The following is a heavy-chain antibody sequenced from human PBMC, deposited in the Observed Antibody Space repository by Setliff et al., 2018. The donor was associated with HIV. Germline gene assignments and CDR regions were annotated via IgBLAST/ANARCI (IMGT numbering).Heavy chain of an antibody. CDR3: AKCSEMLGTPATTSGYYCGWFDP. V-gene: IGHV1-18*01. Sequence: ASVKVSCKASGYTFTRYGISWVRQAPGQGLEWMGWVSAYDGKALYAQKFQGRVTMTTDTSTSTAYMDLRGLRSDDTAVYYCAKCSEMLGTPATTSGYYCGWFDPWGQGTLVTVSS. D-gene: IGHD3-22*01. CDR1: GYTFTRYG. CDR2: VSAYDGKA. J-gene: IGHJ5*02.